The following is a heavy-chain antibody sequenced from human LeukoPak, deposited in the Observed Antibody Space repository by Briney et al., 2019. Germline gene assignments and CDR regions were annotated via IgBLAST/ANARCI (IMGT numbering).Heavy chain of an antibody. D-gene: IGHD6-19*01. Sequence: GGSLRLSCAASGFTFSSYAMTWVRQAPGKGLEWVSTISASGGSTYYADSVKGRFTISRDNSKNTLYLQMNSLRAEDTAVYYCAKGGSKAVAGPNWFDPWGQGTLVTVSS. J-gene: IGHJ5*02. V-gene: IGHV3-23*01. CDR1: GFTFSSYA. CDR2: ISASGGST. CDR3: AKGGSKAVAGPNWFDP.